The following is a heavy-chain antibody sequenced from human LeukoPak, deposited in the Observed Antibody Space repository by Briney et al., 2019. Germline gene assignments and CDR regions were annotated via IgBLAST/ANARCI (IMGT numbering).Heavy chain of an antibody. J-gene: IGHJ4*02. CDR2: VSYDGSNK. Sequence: GRSLRLSCAASGFIFRSYAMHWVRQAPGQGLEWVAVVSYDGSNKYFADSVKGRFTISRDNSKDTLYLQMNSLRAEDTAVYYCAKLGSITMIVVVMVDYWGQGTLVTVSS. CDR3: AKLGSITMIVVVMVDY. CDR1: GFIFRSYA. D-gene: IGHD3-22*01. V-gene: IGHV3-30*04.